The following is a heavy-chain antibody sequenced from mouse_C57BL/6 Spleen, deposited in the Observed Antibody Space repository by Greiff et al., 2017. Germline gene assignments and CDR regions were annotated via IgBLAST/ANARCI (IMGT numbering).Heavy chain of an antibody. CDR2: ISYSGST. Sequence: EVQVVESGPGMVKPSQSLSLTCTVTGYSITSGYDWHWIRHFPGNKLEWMGYISYSGSTHYNPSLKSRISITHDTSKNHFFLKLSSVTTEDTATYYCARSGLPRRDYFDYWGQGTTLTVSS. D-gene: IGHD3-1*01. V-gene: IGHV3-1*01. CDR1: GYSITSGYD. CDR3: ARSGLPRRDYFDY. J-gene: IGHJ2*01.